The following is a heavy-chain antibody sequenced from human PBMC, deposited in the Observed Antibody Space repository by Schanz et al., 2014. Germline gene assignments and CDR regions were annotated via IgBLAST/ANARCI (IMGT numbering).Heavy chain of an antibody. D-gene: IGHD4-17*01. CDR2: IYYSGST. Sequence: QVQLQESGPGLVKPSQTLSLTCTVSGGSVSSGGDYWSWIRQHPGKGLEWIGYIYYSGSTYYNPSLKSRKTISADTSKNQISLNLSTATAAGAAVYYCARDRGHGDLPGDIWGQGTMVTVSS. V-gene: IGHV4-31*03. J-gene: IGHJ3*02. CDR1: GGSVSSGGDY. CDR3: ARDRGHGDLPGDI.